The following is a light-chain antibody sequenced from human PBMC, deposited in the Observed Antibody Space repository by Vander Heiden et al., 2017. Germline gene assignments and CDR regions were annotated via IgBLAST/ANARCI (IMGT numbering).Light chain of an antibody. CDR2: DNY. J-gene: IGLJ2*01. CDR3: GTWDRSLSGFV. V-gene: IGLV1-51*01. CDR1: KSNIENNY. Sequence: QSVLTQPSSVSAAPGQKVTISCSGSKSNIENNYVSWYQHLPGAAPKLLIYDNYKRPSGTPDRFSASKSGTSATLDITGLQTGDEADYYCGTWDRSLSGFVLGGGTKLTVL.